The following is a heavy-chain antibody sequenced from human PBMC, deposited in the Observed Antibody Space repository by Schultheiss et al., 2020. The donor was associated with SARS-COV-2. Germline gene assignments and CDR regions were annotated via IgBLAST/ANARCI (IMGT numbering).Heavy chain of an antibody. J-gene: IGHJ6*02. CDR1: GFTFDDYA. CDR3: ARDEVGMDV. Sequence: GGSLRLSCAASGFTFDDYAMHWVRQAPGKGLEWVSGISWNSGSIGYADSVKGRFTISRDNAKNSLYLQMNSLRAEDTAVYYCARDEVGMDVWGQGTTVTVSS. CDR2: ISWNSGSI. V-gene: IGHV3-9*01.